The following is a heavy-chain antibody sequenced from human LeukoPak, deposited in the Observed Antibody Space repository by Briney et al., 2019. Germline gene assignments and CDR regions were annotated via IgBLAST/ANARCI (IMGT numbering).Heavy chain of an antibody. D-gene: IGHD6-13*01. J-gene: IGHJ4*02. Sequence: PSETLSLTCTVSGGSISSYYWSWIRQPPGKGLEWIGYIYYSGSTNYNPSLKSRVTISVDTSKNQFSLKLSSVTAADTTVYYCARSSGWGSSSVDYWGQGTLVTVSS. CDR1: GGSISSYY. CDR3: ARSSGWGSSSVDY. V-gene: IGHV4-59*01. CDR2: IYYSGST.